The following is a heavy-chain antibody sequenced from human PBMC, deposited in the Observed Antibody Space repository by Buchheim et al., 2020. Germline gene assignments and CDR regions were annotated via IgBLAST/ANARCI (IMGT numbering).Heavy chain of an antibody. CDR3: ARDGTAGGYYYYGMDV. CDR1: GGSISSSSYY. Sequence: QLQLQESGPGLVKPSETLSLTCTVSGGSISSSSYYWGWIRQPPGKGLEWIGSIYYSGSTYYNPSLKSRVTISVDTSKNQFSLKLSSVTAADTAVYYCARDGTAGGYYYYGMDVWGQGTT. J-gene: IGHJ6*02. D-gene: IGHD1-26*01. V-gene: IGHV4-39*07. CDR2: IYYSGST.